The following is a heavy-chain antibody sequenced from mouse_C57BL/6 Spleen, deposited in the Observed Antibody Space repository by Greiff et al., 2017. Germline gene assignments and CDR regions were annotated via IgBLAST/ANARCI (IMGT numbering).Heavy chain of an antibody. D-gene: IGHD1-1*02. CDR3: ARWGVGFDV. CDR2: ISYDGSN. CDR1: GYSITSGYY. V-gene: IGHV3-6*01. J-gene: IGHJ1*03. Sequence: EVQVVESGPGLVKPSQSLSLTCSVTGYSITSGYYWNWIRQFPGNKLEWMGYISYDGSNNYNPSLKNRISITRDTSKNQFFLKLNSVTTEDTATYYCARWGVGFDVWGTGTTVTVSS.